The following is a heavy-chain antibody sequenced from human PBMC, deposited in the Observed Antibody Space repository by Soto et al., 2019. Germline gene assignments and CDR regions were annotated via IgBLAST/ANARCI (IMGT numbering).Heavy chain of an antibody. D-gene: IGHD2-15*01. Sequence: LSLTCTVSGGAISSGGYYWSWIRQHPGKGLEWIGYICYSGSTYYTPSLKSRVTISVDTSKNQCSLKLSSVTAAATAVYYCARAVGPIVVVVAASFDIWGQGTMVTVSS. CDR3: ARAVGPIVVVVAASFDI. V-gene: IGHV4-31*03. CDR2: ICYSGST. CDR1: GGAISSGGYY. J-gene: IGHJ3*02.